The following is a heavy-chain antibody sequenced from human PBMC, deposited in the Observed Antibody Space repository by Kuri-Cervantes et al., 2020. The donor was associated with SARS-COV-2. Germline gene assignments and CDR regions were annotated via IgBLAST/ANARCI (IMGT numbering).Heavy chain of an antibody. CDR1: GFTFSSYG. D-gene: IGHD2-2*01. CDR3: AKEGRVPAARYYYYGMDV. J-gene: IGHJ6*02. V-gene: IGHV3-30*18. Sequence: GGSLRLSCAASGFTFSSYGMHWVRQAPGKGLEWVAVISYDGSNKYYADSVKGRFTISRDNSKNTLYLQMNSLRAEDTAVYYCAKEGRVPAARYYYYGMDVWGQGTTVTVSS. CDR2: ISYDGSNK.